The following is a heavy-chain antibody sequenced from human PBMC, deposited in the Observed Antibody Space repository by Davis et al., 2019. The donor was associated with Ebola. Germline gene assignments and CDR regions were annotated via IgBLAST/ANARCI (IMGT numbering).Heavy chain of an antibody. V-gene: IGHV4-34*12. CDR2: IIHRGST. D-gene: IGHD2-2*01. CDR3: AREGPYCSTTSCYLTGHSDAFDL. Sequence: PSETLSLTCTVYGGSFSGYYWSWIRQPPGKGLEWIGEIIHRGSTNDNPSLKSRVTISVDTSKNQFSLKLSSVTAADTAVYYCAREGPYCSTTSCYLTGHSDAFDLWGQGTMVTVSS. CDR1: GGSFSGYY. J-gene: IGHJ3*01.